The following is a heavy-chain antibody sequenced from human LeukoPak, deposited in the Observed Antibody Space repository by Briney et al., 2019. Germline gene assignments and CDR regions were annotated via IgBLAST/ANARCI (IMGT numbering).Heavy chain of an antibody. CDR3: AKDWGVPLARGALNHWLDP. CDR2: IGGDGVT. Sequence: GGSLRLSCAASGFTFSSYAMSWVRQAPGKGLEWVSLIGGDGVTYYAASVKGRFTISRDNSKTSLYLQMNTLRTDDTAVYYCAKDWGVPLARGALNHWLDPWGQGTLVIVSS. CDR1: GFTFSSYA. D-gene: IGHD1-26*01. V-gene: IGHV3-43*02. J-gene: IGHJ5*02.